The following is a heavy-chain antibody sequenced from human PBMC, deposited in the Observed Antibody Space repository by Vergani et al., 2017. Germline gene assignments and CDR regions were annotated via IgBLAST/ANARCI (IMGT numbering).Heavy chain of an antibody. J-gene: IGHJ4*02. V-gene: IGHV4-61*02. Sequence: QVQLPESGPGLVKPSQTLSLTCTVSGGSISSGSYYWSWIRQPAGKGLEWIGRIYTSGSPNYNPSRKSRVTISVDTSKNQFSLKLSSVTAADTAVYYCARGRKVTAFDYWGQGTLVTVSA. CDR2: IYTSGSP. CDR1: GGSISSGSYY. CDR3: ARGRKVTAFDY. D-gene: IGHD2-21*02.